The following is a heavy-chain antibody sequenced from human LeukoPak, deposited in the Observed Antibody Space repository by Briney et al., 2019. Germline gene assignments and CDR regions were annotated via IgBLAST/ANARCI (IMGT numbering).Heavy chain of an antibody. Sequence: GGSLRLSCAASGFTFSSYAMSWVRQAPGKGLEWVSSISSSSSYIYYADSVKGRFTISRDNAKNSLYLQMNSLRAEDTAVYYCARGLGTVTFDYWGQGTLVTVSS. J-gene: IGHJ4*02. D-gene: IGHD4-17*01. CDR2: ISSSSSYI. CDR1: GFTFSSYA. CDR3: ARGLGTVTFDY. V-gene: IGHV3-21*01.